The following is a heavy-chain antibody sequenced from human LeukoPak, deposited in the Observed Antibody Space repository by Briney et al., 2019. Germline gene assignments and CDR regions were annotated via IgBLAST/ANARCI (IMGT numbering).Heavy chain of an antibody. V-gene: IGHV3-33*01. D-gene: IGHD5-18*01. Sequence: GGSLRLSCAASGFTFSSYGMHWVRQAPGKRLEWVAVIWYDGSNKYYADSVKGRFTISRDNSKNTLYLQMNSLRAEDTAVYYCARDPYSYGYFDYWGQGTLVTVSS. CDR2: IWYDGSNK. J-gene: IGHJ4*02. CDR1: GFTFSSYG. CDR3: ARDPYSYGYFDY.